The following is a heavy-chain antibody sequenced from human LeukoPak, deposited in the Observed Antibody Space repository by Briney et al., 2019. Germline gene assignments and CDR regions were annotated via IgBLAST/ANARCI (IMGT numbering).Heavy chain of an antibody. CDR3: ARGGDGYNSAIGKIDY. V-gene: IGHV3-48*01. D-gene: IGHD5-24*01. Sequence: PGGSLRLSCAASGFTFSSYSMNWVRQAPGKGLEWVSYISSSSSTIYYADSVKGRFTISRDNAKNSLYLQMNSLRAEDTAVYYCARGGDGYNSAIGKIDYWGQGTLVTVSS. CDR2: ISSSSSTI. CDR1: GFTFSSYS. J-gene: IGHJ4*02.